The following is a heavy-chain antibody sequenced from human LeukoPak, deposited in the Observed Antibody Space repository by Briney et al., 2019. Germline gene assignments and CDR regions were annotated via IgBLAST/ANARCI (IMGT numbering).Heavy chain of an antibody. CDR1: GFTFSSYS. CDR3: ARSATLRFLEPDAFDI. J-gene: IGHJ3*02. Sequence: PGGSLRLSCAASGFTFSSYSMNWVRQAPGKGLEWVSYISSSSSTIYYADSVKGRFTISRDNAKNSLYLQMNSLRAEDTAVYYCARSATLRFLEPDAFDIWGQGTMVTVSS. CDR2: ISSSSSTI. V-gene: IGHV3-48*01. D-gene: IGHD3-3*01.